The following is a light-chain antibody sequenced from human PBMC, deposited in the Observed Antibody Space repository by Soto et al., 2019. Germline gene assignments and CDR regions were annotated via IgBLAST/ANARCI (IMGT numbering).Light chain of an antibody. Sequence: QSVLTQPPSVSAAPGQKVTISCSGSNSNIGDNYVSWYQHLPGTAPKLLIYDNYKRPSGIADRFSGSKSGTSATLGIAALQTGDEADYYCGTWDSSLRVVVFGGGTKVTVL. V-gene: IGLV1-51*01. CDR2: DNY. J-gene: IGLJ2*01. CDR3: GTWDSSLRVVV. CDR1: NSNIGDNY.